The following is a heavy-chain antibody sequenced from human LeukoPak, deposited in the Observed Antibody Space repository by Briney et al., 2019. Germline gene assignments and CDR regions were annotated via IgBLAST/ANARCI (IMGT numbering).Heavy chain of an antibody. CDR1: GFTVSSNY. CDR3: ARELSSSVAGTSGVLDS. Sequence: PGGSLRLSCAASGFTVSSNYMTWVRQAPGKGLEWGSVVYSGGKTYYADSVKGRFTISRDNSNNMLFLQMNNLRAEDTAVYYCARELSSSVAGTSGVLDSWGQGTLVTVSS. D-gene: IGHD6-19*01. J-gene: IGHJ4*02. V-gene: IGHV3-53*01. CDR2: VYSGGKT.